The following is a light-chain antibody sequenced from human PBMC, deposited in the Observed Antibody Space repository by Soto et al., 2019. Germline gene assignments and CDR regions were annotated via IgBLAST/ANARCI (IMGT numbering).Light chain of an antibody. CDR1: QSVSSSY. CDR3: QQYGSSIT. J-gene: IGKJ5*01. V-gene: IGKV3-20*01. CDR2: GAS. Sequence: IVLTQSPGTLSLSPGERATLSCSASQSVSSSYFAWYQQKPGQAPRLLISGASSRATGIPDRFSGSGSGTDFTLTISRLEPEDFAVYYCQQYGSSITFGQGTRLEIK.